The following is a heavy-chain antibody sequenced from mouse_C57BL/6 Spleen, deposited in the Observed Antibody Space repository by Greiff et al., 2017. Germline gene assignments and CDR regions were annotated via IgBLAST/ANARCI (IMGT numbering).Heavy chain of an antibody. CDR1: GYTFTDYE. J-gene: IGHJ4*01. CDR2: IDPETGGT. D-gene: IGHD1-1*01. V-gene: IGHV1-15*01. Sequence: VKLMESGAELVRPGASVTLSCKASGYTFTDYEMHWVKQTPVHGLEWIGAIDPETGGTAYNQKFKGKAILTADKSSSTAYMELRSLTSEDSAVYYCTRRNYYGSNYAMDYWGQGTSVTVSS. CDR3: TRRNYYGSNYAMDY.